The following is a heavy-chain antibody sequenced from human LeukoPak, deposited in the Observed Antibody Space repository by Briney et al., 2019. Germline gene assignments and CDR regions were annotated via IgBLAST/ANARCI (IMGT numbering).Heavy chain of an antibody. CDR2: ISSSSGTI. V-gene: IGHV3-48*04. J-gene: IGHJ4*02. CDR3: ARDFGPDPDY. D-gene: IGHD3-3*01. CDR1: GFILSSHS. Sequence: GGSLRLSCAASGFILSSHSMNWVRQAPGKGLEWVSYISSSSGTINYADSVKGRFTISRDNAKNSLYLQMNSLRAEDTAVYYCARDFGPDPDYWGQGTLVTVSS.